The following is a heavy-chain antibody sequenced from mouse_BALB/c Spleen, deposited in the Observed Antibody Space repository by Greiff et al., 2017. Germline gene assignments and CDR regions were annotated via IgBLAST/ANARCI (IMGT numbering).Heavy chain of an antibody. CDR2: ISYDGSN. V-gene: IGHV3-6*02. CDR3: ARDDGSDYWYFDV. CDR1: GYSITSGYY. D-gene: IGHD2-3*01. Sequence: EVKLMESGPGLVKPSQSLSLTCSVTGYSITSGYYWNWIRQFPGNKLEWMGYISYDGSNNYNPSLKNRISITRDTSKNQFFLKLNSVTTEDTATYYCARDDGSDYWYFDVWGAGTTVTVSS. J-gene: IGHJ1*01.